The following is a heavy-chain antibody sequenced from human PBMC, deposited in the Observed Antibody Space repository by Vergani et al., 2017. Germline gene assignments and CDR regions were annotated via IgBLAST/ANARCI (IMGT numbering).Heavy chain of an antibody. Sequence: LVESGGGVVQPGRSLRLSCAASGFTFSSYAMHWVRQAPGKGLEWVAVISYDGSNKYYADSVKGRFTISRDNSKNTLYLQMNSLRAEDTAVYYCARSESHYYYYMDVWGKGTTVTVSS. CDR3: ARSESHYYYYMDV. V-gene: IGHV3-30-3*01. CDR2: ISYDGSNK. CDR1: GFTFSSYA. J-gene: IGHJ6*03.